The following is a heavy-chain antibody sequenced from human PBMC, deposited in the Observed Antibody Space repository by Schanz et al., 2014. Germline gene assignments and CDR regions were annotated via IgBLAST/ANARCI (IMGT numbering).Heavy chain of an antibody. Sequence: QVQLVQSGAEVKKPGASVKVSCKASGYTFTDYHIHWVRQAPGQGLEWMGRINPNSGGTNFAQKXXGRVTVTRDTSISTAYMELGSLRFDDTAVYYCAREGTIIRGLTGWFDPWGQGTLATVSS. D-gene: IGHD3-10*01. CDR2: INPNSGGT. CDR3: AREGTIIRGLTGWFDP. J-gene: IGHJ5*02. V-gene: IGHV1-2*06. CDR1: GYTFTDYH.